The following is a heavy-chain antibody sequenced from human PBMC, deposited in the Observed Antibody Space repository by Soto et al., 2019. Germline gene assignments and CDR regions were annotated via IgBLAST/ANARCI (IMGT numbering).Heavy chain of an antibody. Sequence: SETLSLTCTVSGGSISSYYWSWIRQPPGKGLEWIGYIYYSGSTNYNPSLKSRVTISVDTSKNQFSLKLSSVTAADTAVYYCARVEGLLRGPYYFDYWGQGTLVTVSS. CDR3: ARVEGLLRGPYYFDY. V-gene: IGHV4-59*01. CDR1: GGSISSYY. J-gene: IGHJ4*02. D-gene: IGHD1-26*01. CDR2: IYYSGST.